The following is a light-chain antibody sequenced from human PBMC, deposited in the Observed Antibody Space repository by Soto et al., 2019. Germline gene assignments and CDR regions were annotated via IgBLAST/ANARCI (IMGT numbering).Light chain of an antibody. CDR3: RSYTSSRTYV. J-gene: IGLJ1*01. Sequence: QSALTQPASVSGSPGQSITISCTGTSSDVGGYNYVSWYQQHPGKAPKLLIYDVSNRPSGVSNRFSGSKSGNTASLTISGLQAGDEADYYCRSYTSSRTYVFGTGTKVTVL. V-gene: IGLV2-14*01. CDR1: SSDVGGYNY. CDR2: DVS.